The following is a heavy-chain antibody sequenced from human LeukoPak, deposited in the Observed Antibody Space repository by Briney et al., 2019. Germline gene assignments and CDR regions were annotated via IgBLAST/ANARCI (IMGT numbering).Heavy chain of an antibody. J-gene: IGHJ4*02. D-gene: IGHD3-10*01. V-gene: IGHV1-2*02. CDR1: GYTFTGYY. Sequence: APVTVSCKASGYTFTGYYMHWVRQAPGQGLEWMGWINPNSGGTNYAQKFQGRVTMTRDTSISTAYMELSRLRSDDTAVYYCARDLSITMVRGVITPLDYWGQGTLVTVSS. CDR3: ARDLSITMVRGVITPLDY. CDR2: INPNSGGT.